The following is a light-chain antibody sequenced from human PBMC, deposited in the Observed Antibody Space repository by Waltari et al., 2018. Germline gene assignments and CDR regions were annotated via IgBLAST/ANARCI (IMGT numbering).Light chain of an antibody. J-gene: IGLJ3*02. CDR3: TAYTTSATLV. CDR1: SKDVGANDY. Sequence: QSALSQPASVSGSPGQSVTISCTGTSKDVGANDYASWYQQPPGRAPKLMIYDVRQRSSGVSNRCSGSRAGNTASLTISGLQTEDEADYYCTAYTTSATLVFGGGTRLTVL. V-gene: IGLV2-14*03. CDR2: DVR.